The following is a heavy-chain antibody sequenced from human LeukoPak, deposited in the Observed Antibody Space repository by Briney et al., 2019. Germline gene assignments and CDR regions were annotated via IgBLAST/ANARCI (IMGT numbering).Heavy chain of an antibody. J-gene: IGHJ4*02. Sequence: TGGSLRLSCAASGFTFSSYSMNWVRQAPGKGLEWVSYISSSGSTIYYADSVKGRFTISRDNAKNSLYLQMNSLRAEDTAVYYCARDSYYGSETFDYWGQGTLVTVSS. CDR1: GFTFSSYS. CDR3: ARDSYYGSETFDY. CDR2: ISSSGSTI. V-gene: IGHV3-48*04. D-gene: IGHD3-10*01.